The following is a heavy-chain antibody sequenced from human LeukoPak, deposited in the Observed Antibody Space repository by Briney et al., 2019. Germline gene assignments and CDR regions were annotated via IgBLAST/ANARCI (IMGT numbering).Heavy chain of an antibody. CDR3: ATTPLRGPIRYSYGGGETDY. V-gene: IGHV6-1*01. Sequence: SQTLSLTCAISGDSVSSNSAAWNWIRQSPSRGLEWLGRTYYRSKWYNDYAVSVKSRITINPDTSKNQFSLKLSSVTAADTAVYYCATTPLRGPIRYSYGGGETDYWGQGTLVTVSS. CDR2: TYYRSKWYN. D-gene: IGHD5-18*01. J-gene: IGHJ4*02. CDR1: GDSVSSNSAA.